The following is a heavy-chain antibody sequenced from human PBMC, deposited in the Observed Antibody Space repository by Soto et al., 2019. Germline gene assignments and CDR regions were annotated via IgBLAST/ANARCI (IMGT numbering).Heavy chain of an antibody. D-gene: IGHD5-18*01. CDR1: GIRFSGHW. CDR2: INSDGTST. J-gene: IGHJ6*02. Sequence: PXGSLIVSCAASGIRFSGHWRHLVLQAPGKGLVWVSRINSDGTSTIYADSVKGRFTISRDNAKNTLYLQMNSLRVEDTAVYYCASGYNYIIGFGMDVWGQGTTVTVSS. V-gene: IGHV3-74*01. CDR3: ASGYNYIIGFGMDV.